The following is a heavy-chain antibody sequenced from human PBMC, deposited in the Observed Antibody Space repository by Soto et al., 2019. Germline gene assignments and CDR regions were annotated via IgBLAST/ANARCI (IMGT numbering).Heavy chain of an antibody. D-gene: IGHD1-7*01. V-gene: IGHV1-24*01. CDR2: FDPEDGET. CDR3: ATVDGTTGRDYYHYMDV. J-gene: IGHJ6*03. Sequence: GASVKVSCKASGYTLTELSMHWVRQAPGKGLEWMGGFDPEDGETIYAQKFQGRVTMTEDTSTDTAYMELSSLRSEDTAVYYCATVDGTTGRDYYHYMDVWGKGTTVTVSS. CDR1: GYTLTELS.